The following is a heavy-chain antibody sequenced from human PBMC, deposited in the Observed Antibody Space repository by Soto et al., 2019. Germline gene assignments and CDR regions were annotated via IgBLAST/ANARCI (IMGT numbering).Heavy chain of an antibody. CDR2: ISYSGST. Sequence: QVQLQESGPGLVKPSETLSLTCTVSSGSISSYYWSWIRQPPGKGLEWIGYISYSGSTNNNPSLKSRVTMSVDTSKNLFSLKLSSVTATDTAIYYCARQGVNWYFDLWGRGTLVTVSS. CDR1: SGSISSYY. CDR3: ARQGVNWYFDL. V-gene: IGHV4-59*08. J-gene: IGHJ2*01. D-gene: IGHD3-16*01.